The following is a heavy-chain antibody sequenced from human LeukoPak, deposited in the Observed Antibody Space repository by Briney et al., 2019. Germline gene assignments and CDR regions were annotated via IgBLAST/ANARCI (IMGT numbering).Heavy chain of an antibody. CDR1: GYTFTSYY. CDR3: ARGQGGPDYDFWSGYFDY. V-gene: IGHV1-46*01. Sequence: ASVKVSCKASGYTFTSYYIQWVRQAPGQGLEWMGIINPSGGSTSYAQNFQGRVTMTRDTSTSTVYMELSSLRSEDTAVYYCARGQGGPDYDFWSGYFDYWGQGTLVTVSS. CDR2: INPSGGST. D-gene: IGHD3-3*01. J-gene: IGHJ4*02.